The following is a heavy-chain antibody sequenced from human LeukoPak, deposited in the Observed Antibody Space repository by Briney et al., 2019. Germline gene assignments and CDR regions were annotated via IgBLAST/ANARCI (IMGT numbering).Heavy chain of an antibody. V-gene: IGHV4-34*01. Sequence: MPSETLSLTCAVYGGSFSPYYWNWIRQPPGKGLEWIGEINHSGSTNYNPSLKSRVTISVDTSKNQFSLRLSSVTAADTAVYYCARGGFYCGGDCYFAYWGQGTLVTVSS. CDR3: ARGGFYCGGDCYFAY. J-gene: IGHJ4*02. CDR2: INHSGST. D-gene: IGHD2-21*02. CDR1: GGSFSPYY.